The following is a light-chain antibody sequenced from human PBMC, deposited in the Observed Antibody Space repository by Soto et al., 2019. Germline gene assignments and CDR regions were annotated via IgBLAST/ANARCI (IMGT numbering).Light chain of an antibody. V-gene: IGLV1-40*01. CDR1: SSNIGAGYD. J-gene: IGLJ2*01. CDR2: GNS. Sequence: QSVLTQPPSVSGAPGQRVPISCTGSSSNIGAGYDVHWYQQLPGTPPKLLIYGNSNRPSGVPDRFSGSKSGTAASLAITGLQAEDEAYYYCQSYDSSLSGVVFGGGTKVTVL. CDR3: QSYDSSLSGVV.